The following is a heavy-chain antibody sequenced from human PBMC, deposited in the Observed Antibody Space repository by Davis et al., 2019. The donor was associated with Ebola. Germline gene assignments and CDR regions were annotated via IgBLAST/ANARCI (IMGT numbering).Heavy chain of an antibody. CDR2: ISSSGSTI. J-gene: IGHJ6*02. Sequence: GGSLRLSCAASGFTFSSYEMNWVRQAPGKGLEWVSYISSSGSTIYYADSVKGRFTISRDNAKNSLYLQMNSLRAEDTAVYYCARAGSIVLMVYALNYYYYGMDVWGQGTTVTVSS. V-gene: IGHV3-48*03. D-gene: IGHD2-8*01. CDR3: ARAGSIVLMVYALNYYYYGMDV. CDR1: GFTFSSYE.